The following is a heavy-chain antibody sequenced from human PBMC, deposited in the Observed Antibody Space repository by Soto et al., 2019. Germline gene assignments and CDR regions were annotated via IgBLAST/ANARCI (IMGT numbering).Heavy chain of an antibody. CDR2: IKSKMDGGTT. CDR3: TTDLSYVYFSSH. J-gene: IGHJ4*03. V-gene: IGHV3-15*07. Sequence: EVHLVESGGGFIKPGGSLRLSCAASGFSFVNAWMNWVRQAPGQGLEWVGRIKSKMDGGTTDYAAPVKGRFTISRDDSTDTVYLQMTSLKTDDAAVYYCTTDLSYVYFSSHWGHGTLVAVS. CDR1: GFSFVNAW. D-gene: IGHD3-16*01.